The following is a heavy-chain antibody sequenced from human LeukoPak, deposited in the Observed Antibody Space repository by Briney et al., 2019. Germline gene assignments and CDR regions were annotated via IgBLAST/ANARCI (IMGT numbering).Heavy chain of an antibody. D-gene: IGHD6-6*01. Sequence: GRSLRLSCTASGFTFGDYAMSWVRQAPGKGLEWVGFIRSKAYGGTTEYAASVKGRFTISRDDSQSIAYLQMNSLKTEDTAVYYCTRDLGYSSSSFGMDVWGQGTTVTVSS. CDR1: GFTFGDYA. CDR2: IRSKAYGGTT. J-gene: IGHJ6*02. CDR3: TRDLGYSSSSFGMDV. V-gene: IGHV3-49*04.